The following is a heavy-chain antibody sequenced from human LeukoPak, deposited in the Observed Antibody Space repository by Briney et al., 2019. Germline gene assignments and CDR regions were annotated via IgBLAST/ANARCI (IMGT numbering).Heavy chain of an antibody. CDR3: AKDLRSSSWYYFDY. CDR2: ISDTGGVT. D-gene: IGHD6-13*01. J-gene: IGHJ4*02. V-gene: IGHV3-23*01. CDR1: GFTFSSYA. Sequence: QPGGSLRLSCAASGFTFSSYAMSWVRQAPGKGLEWVSAISDTGGVTYYADSVKGRFTISRDNSKNTLYLQMDSLRAEDTAVYYCAKDLRSSSWYYFDYWGQGTLVTVSS.